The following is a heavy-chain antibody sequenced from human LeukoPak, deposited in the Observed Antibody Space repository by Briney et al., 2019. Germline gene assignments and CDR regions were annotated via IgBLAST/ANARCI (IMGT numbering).Heavy chain of an antibody. D-gene: IGHD4-17*01. V-gene: IGHV4-34*01. CDR3: ARMTTGHDY. J-gene: IGHJ4*02. CDR2: VNHSGYT. Sequence: PSETLSLTCGVSGTSFTSYYWSWIRQTPGKGLEWIGEVNHSGYTNMNPSLKSRVTISVDTSKNQFSLMTTSVTAADTAVYFCARMTTGHDYWGQGTLVTVSS. CDR1: GTSFTSYY.